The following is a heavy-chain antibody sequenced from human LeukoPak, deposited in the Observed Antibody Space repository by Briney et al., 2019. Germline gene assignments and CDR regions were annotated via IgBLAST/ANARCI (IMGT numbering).Heavy chain of an antibody. CDR1: GYTFTGYF. V-gene: IGHV1-2*02. Sequence: ASVKVSCKASGYTFTGYFMYWVRQAPGQGLEWMGWINHNSGGTNYAQKFQGRVTMTRDTSISTSYMELSRLRSDDTAVYYCAKQFQIGVNYFDYWGQGTPVTVSS. J-gene: IGHJ4*02. CDR3: AKQFQIGVNYFDY. D-gene: IGHD3-22*01. CDR2: INHNSGGT.